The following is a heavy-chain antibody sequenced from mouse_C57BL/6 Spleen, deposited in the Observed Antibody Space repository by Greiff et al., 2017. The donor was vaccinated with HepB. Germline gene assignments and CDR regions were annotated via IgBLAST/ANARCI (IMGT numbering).Heavy chain of an antibody. V-gene: IGHV1-55*01. J-gene: IGHJ2*01. D-gene: IGHD1-1*01. CDR3: ARRYGSRYYFDY. Sequence: QVQLQQPGAELVKPGASVKMSCKASGYTFTSYWITWVKQRPGQGLEWIGDIYPGSGSTNYNEKFKSKATLTVDTSSSTAYMQLSSLTSEDSAVYYCARRYGSRYYFDYWGQGTTLTVSS. CDR1: GYTFTSYW. CDR2: IYPGSGST.